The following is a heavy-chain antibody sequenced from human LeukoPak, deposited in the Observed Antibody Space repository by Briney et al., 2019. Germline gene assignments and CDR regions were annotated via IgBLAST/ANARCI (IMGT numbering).Heavy chain of an antibody. J-gene: IGHJ3*02. CDR3: AMAPRDVDDLDDYVYSAPFDI. D-gene: IGHD4-17*01. V-gene: IGHV4-39*01. CDR2: IHYSGNT. Sequence: SETLSLTCGVSGGSISSSDYYWGWVRQPPGKIVEWIGSIHYSGNTYDNPSLRTRVTISVETSKTEFSLTLGSVTAADTAVYYCAMAPRDVDDLDDYVYSAPFDIWGQGTMVTVSS. CDR1: GGSISSSDYY.